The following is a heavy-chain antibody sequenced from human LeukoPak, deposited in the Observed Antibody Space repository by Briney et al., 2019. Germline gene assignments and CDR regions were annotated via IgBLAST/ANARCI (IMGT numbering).Heavy chain of an antibody. Sequence: SETLSLTCTVSGYSISSGYYWGWIRQPPGKGLEWIGSIYHSGSTYYNPSLKSRVTISVDTSKNQFSLKLSSVTAADTAVYYCARDFGVTTVTTCYMDVWGKGTTVTVSS. CDR2: IYHSGST. CDR3: ARDFGVTTVTTCYMDV. CDR1: GYSISSGYY. D-gene: IGHD4-11*01. J-gene: IGHJ6*03. V-gene: IGHV4-38-2*02.